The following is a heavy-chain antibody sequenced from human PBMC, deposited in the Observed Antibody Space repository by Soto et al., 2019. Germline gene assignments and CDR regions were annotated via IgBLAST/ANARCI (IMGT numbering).Heavy chain of an antibody. V-gene: IGHV3-30-3*01. J-gene: IGHJ4*02. CDR3: ARDPYSSGWLDY. CDR2: ISYDGSKK. Sequence: QVQLVESGGGVVQPGRSLRLSCAASGFTLSSYAMHWVRQAPGKGLECVAVISYDGSKKYYADSVKGRFTISRDNSKSTLYLQMSTLRAEDTAVYYCARDPYSSGWLDYWAQGTLVTVSS. D-gene: IGHD6-19*01. CDR1: GFTLSSYA.